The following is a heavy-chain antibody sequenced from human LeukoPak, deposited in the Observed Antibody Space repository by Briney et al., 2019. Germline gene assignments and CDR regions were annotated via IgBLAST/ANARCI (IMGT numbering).Heavy chain of an antibody. V-gene: IGHV4-34*01. Sequence: SETLSLTCAVYGGSFSGYYWSWIRQPPGKGLEWIGEINHSGSTNYNPSLKSRVTISVDTSKNQFSLKLSSVTAADTAVYYCARGGGGIRPLRYWGQGTLVTVSS. CDR2: INHSGST. CDR1: GGSFSGYY. CDR3: ARGGGGIRPLRY. J-gene: IGHJ4*02. D-gene: IGHD2-15*01.